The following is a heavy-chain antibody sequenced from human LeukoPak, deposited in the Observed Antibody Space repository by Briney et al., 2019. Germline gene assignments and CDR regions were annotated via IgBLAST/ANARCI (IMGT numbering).Heavy chain of an antibody. D-gene: IGHD6-13*01. CDR3: ASTGYSSSWDTFDY. CDR2: IYYSGST. CDR1: GGSISSSSYY. J-gene: IGHJ4*02. V-gene: IGHV4-39*07. Sequence: SETLSLTCTVSGGSISSSSYYWGWIRQPPGKGLEWIGSIYYSGSTYYNPSLKSRVTISVDTSKNQFSLKLNSLTAADTAVYYCASTGYSSSWDTFDYWGQGTLVTVSS.